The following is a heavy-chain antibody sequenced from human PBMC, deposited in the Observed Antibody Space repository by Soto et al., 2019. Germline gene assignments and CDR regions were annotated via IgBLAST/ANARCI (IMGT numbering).Heavy chain of an antibody. V-gene: IGHV3-23*01. Sequence: EVQLLESGGGLVQPGGSLRLSCAASGFTFSNYAMNWVRQAPGKGLEWVSVISGSGGSTYYADSVKARFTISRDNSKNTLYLQMNGLRAEDTAVYYCASRNSGWYFDYWGQGTLVTVSS. CDR1: GFTFSNYA. CDR2: ISGSGGST. CDR3: ASRNSGWYFDY. J-gene: IGHJ4*02. D-gene: IGHD6-19*01.